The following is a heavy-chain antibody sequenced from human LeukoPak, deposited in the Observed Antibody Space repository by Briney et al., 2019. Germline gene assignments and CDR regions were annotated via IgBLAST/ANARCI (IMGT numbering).Heavy chain of an antibody. D-gene: IGHD6-19*01. CDR2: IFSGGGA. Sequence: GGSLRLSCPASGFSVSSHYMGWVRQAPGRRLEWVSVIFSGGGAYYADSVKGRFTVSRDNSKTTVSLHMNSLRAEDTAIYYCARERGSSGWATFDYWGQGTLVTVSS. V-gene: IGHV3-66*01. CDR3: ARERGSSGWATFDY. J-gene: IGHJ4*02. CDR1: GFSVSSHY.